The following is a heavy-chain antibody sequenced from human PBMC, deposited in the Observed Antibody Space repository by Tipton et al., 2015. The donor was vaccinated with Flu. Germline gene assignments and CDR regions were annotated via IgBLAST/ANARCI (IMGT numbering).Heavy chain of an antibody. Sequence: TLSLTCTASGGSIGHYYWSWIRQPPGKGLEWLGYVYYSGSSNYNPSLRGRLTMSVDRSKTQLTLHLKHETAADTAVYFCARDDGGSTLGYLYWGQGTPITVSS. CDR2: VYYSGSS. J-gene: IGHJ4*02. D-gene: IGHD5-18*01. CDR1: GGSIGHYY. V-gene: IGHV4-59*01. CDR3: ARDDGGSTLGYLY.